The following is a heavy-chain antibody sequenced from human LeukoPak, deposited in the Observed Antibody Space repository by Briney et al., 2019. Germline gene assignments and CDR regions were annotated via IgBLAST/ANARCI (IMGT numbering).Heavy chain of an antibody. CDR2: INPSGGST. CDR3: ARGGIPQFYYYMDV. V-gene: IGHV1-46*01. CDR1: GYTLSDLS. J-gene: IGHJ6*03. D-gene: IGHD3-16*01. Sequence: GASVKVSCKVSGYTLSDLSMHWVRQAPGQGLEWMGIINPSGGSTRYAQKFQGRVTMTRDMSTSTVYMELSSLRSEDTAVYYCARGGIPQFYYYMDVWGKGTTVTVSS.